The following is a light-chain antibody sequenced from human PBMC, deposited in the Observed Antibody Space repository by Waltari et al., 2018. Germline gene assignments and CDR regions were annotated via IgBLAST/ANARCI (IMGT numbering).Light chain of an antibody. Sequence: QSVLAQPPSASGTPGQRVIISCSGSRSNIEHSFVYWYQQFPGTAPKVLIQRNSQRPSGVPDRFSGSKSGTSASLAISGLRPEDEADYYCAAWDGTLSAVAFGGGTKLTVL. J-gene: IGLJ2*01. CDR2: RNS. V-gene: IGLV1-47*01. CDR3: AAWDGTLSAVA. CDR1: RSNIEHSF.